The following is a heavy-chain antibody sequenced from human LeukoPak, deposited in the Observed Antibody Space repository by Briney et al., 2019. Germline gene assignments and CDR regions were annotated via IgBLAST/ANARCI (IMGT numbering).Heavy chain of an antibody. CDR1: GYTFTSYY. D-gene: IGHD3-10*01. CDR3: ARGGLLWFGEFTEYYFDY. J-gene: IGHJ4*02. Sequence: ASVKVSCKASGYTFTSYYMHWVRQAPGQGLEWMGIINPSGGSTSCAQKFQGRVTMTRDMSTSTVYMELSSLRSEDTAVYYCARGGLLWFGEFTEYYFDYWGQGTLVTVSS. V-gene: IGHV1-46*01. CDR2: INPSGGST.